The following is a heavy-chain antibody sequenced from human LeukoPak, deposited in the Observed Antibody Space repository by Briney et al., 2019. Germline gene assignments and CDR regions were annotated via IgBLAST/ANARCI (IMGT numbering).Heavy chain of an antibody. CDR1: GYTFTNYY. CDR2: INPVNGAT. CDR3: ARGRRQLWLTDYFDY. D-gene: IGHD5-18*01. V-gene: IGHV1-46*01. Sequence: ASVKVSCKASGYTFTNYYMHWVRQAPGQGLEWMGIINPVNGATSYAQEFQGRVTMTRDTSTSTVYTELSSLTSEDTAVYYCARGRRQLWLTDYFDYWGQGALVTVSS. J-gene: IGHJ4*02.